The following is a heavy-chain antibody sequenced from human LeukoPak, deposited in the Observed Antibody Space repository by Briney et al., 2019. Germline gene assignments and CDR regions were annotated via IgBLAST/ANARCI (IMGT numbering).Heavy chain of an antibody. CDR3: ALVGANEVFHWFDP. D-gene: IGHD1-26*01. CDR1: GGSISSGSYY. Sequence: PSETLSLTCTVSGGSISSGSYYWSWIRQPAGKGLEWIGRIYTSGSTNYNPSLKSRVTISVDTSKNQFSLKLSSVTAADTAVYYCALVGANEVFHWFDPWGQGTLVTVSS. CDR2: IYTSGST. J-gene: IGHJ5*02. V-gene: IGHV4-61*02.